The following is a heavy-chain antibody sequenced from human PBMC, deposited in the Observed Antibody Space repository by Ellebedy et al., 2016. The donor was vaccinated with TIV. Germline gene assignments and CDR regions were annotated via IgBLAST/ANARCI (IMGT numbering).Heavy chain of an antibody. CDR2: VYYSGSP. CDR1: GGSVSSTRYY. V-gene: IGHV4-39*01. Sequence: MPSETLSRTCSVSGGSVSSTRYYWAWIRQPPGKGLEYIGSVYYSGSPYYNPSFKSRVTLSADTSKNQFSLNLRTVTAADTAVYYCARTDPWQPIDDWGQGILVSVSS. D-gene: IGHD2-21*02. J-gene: IGHJ4*02. CDR3: ARTDPWQPIDD.